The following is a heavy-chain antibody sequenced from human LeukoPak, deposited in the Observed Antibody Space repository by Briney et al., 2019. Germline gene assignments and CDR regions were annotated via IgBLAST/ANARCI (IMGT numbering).Heavy chain of an antibody. J-gene: IGHJ5*02. Sequence: ASVKVSCKASGYTFTSYGISWVRQAPGQGLEWMGWISAYNGNTNYAQKLQGRVTMTTDTSTSTAYMELRSLRSDDTAVYYCARDDLVCRGGPCYDSSGYVIGGWFDPWGQGTLVTVSS. V-gene: IGHV1-18*01. D-gene: IGHD3-22*01. CDR1: GYTFTSYG. CDR2: ISAYNGNT. CDR3: ARDDLVCRGGPCYDSSGYVIGGWFDP.